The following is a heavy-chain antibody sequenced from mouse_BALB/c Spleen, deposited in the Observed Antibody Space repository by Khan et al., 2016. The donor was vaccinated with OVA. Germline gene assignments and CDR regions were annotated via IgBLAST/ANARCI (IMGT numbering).Heavy chain of an antibody. D-gene: IGHD1-1*01. CDR1: GYSITSDYA. V-gene: IGHV3-2*02. CDR2: ISYSGRT. Sequence: EVQLQASGPGLVTPSQSLSLTCTVTGYSITSDYAWNWIRQFPGNKLEWMGYISYSGRTSYNPSLKSRISITRDTSKNQFFLQLNSVTTEDTATYYCARSVTITTVVATDFDYWGQGTTLTVSS. J-gene: IGHJ2*01. CDR3: ARSVTITTVVATDFDY.